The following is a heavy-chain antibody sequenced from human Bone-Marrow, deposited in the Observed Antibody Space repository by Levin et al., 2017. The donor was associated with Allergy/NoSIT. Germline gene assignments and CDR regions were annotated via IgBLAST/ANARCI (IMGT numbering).Heavy chain of an antibody. CDR2: ISSSSNYK. CDR3: VGEIQAAGTDDY. Sequence: GGSLRLSCAASGFTFSLYSMSWVRQAPGKGLEWVSSISSSSNYKYYADSVKGRFTISRDNARNSLYLQMNSLRAEDTAVYSCVGEIQAAGTDDYRRQGTLVTVSS. D-gene: IGHD1/OR15-1a*01. CDR1: GFTFSLYS. V-gene: IGHV3-21*01. J-gene: IGHJ4*02.